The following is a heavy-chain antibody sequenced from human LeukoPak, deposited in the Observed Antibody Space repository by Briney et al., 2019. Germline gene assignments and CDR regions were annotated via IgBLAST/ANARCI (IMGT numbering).Heavy chain of an antibody. CDR2: SAGSGGGGGT. CDR3: AKGTTGHCSGATCYPFDM. CDR1: GFTFSSYG. V-gene: IGHV3-23*01. Sequence: GGSLRLSCVASGFTFSSYGMNWVRQAPGKVLEWVSSSAGSGGGGGTYYADSVKGRFTISRDSSKNILFLHMNSLRVEDTAVYYCAKGTTGHCSGATCYPFDMWGQGTVVTVSS. D-gene: IGHD2-15*01. J-gene: IGHJ3*02.